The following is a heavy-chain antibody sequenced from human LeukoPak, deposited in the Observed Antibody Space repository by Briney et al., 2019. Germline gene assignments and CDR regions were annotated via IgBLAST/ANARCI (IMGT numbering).Heavy chain of an antibody. Sequence: PSETLSLTCTVSGGSISSGSYYWGWIRQPPGKGLEWIGSVSYSGSTHYNPSLKSRVTISMDTSKSQFSLTLNSVTPADAGVYFCARSSSASYHHAFGLWGQGILVTVSP. J-gene: IGHJ4*02. CDR3: ARSSSASYHHAFGL. CDR1: GGSISSGSYY. V-gene: IGHV4-39*07. CDR2: VSYSGST. D-gene: IGHD3-10*01.